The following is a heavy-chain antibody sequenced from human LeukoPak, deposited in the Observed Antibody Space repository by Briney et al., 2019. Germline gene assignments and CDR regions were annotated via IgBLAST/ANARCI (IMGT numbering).Heavy chain of an antibody. CDR2: IYHSGST. D-gene: IGHD5-12*01. Sequence: GSLRLYCAVSGFTFSSSYMNWVRQAPGKGLEWIGSIYHSGSTYYNPSLKSRVTISVDTSKNQFSLKLSSVTAADTAVYYCARAFPHIIVATTYYFDYWGQGTLVTVSS. V-gene: IGHV4-39*07. CDR1: GFTFSSSYM. J-gene: IGHJ4*02. CDR3: ARAFPHIIVATTYYFDY.